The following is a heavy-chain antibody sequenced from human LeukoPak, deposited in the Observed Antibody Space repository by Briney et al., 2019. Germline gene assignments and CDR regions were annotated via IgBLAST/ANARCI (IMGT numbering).Heavy chain of an antibody. D-gene: IGHD2-2*01. V-gene: IGHV3-30*18. CDR3: AKDRLVFHPTPKFDY. CDR2: ISHDGNSK. CDR1: GFTLSTYG. Sequence: GGSLRLSCAASGFTLSTYGMHWVRQAPGKGLEWVAMISHDGNSKQYADFAKGRFTISRDNSKNTLYLQMNSLTTEDTAVYHCAKDRLVFHPTPKFDYWGQGTLVTVSS. J-gene: IGHJ4*02.